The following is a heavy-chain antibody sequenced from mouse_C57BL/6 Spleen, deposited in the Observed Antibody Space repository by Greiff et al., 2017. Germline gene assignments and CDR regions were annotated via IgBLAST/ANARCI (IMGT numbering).Heavy chain of an antibody. D-gene: IGHD2-2*01. CDR3: ARSGYGYGGETSWFAY. Sequence: VQLQQPGAELVKPGASVKLSCKASGYTFTSYWMHWVKQRPGQGLEWIGMIHPNSGSTNYNEKFKSKATLTVDKSSSTAYMQLSGLTSADSAVYYCARSGYGYGGETSWFAYWGQGTLVTVSA. J-gene: IGHJ3*01. CDR2: IHPNSGST. CDR1: GYTFTSYW. V-gene: IGHV1-64*01.